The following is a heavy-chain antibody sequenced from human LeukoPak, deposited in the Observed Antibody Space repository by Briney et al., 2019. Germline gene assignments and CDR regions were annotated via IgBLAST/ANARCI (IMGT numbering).Heavy chain of an antibody. CDR3: ARVVRAYDWGYHDGPSNC. CDR2: ISTTSSYI. CDR1: GFSFSSYG. D-gene: IGHD3-16*01. J-gene: IGHJ4*02. Sequence: GGSLRLSCVGSGFSFSSYGMTWVRQAPGKGLEWVSFISTTSSYIYYADSVRGRFAISRDNTRDSVFLQMNSLRVEDTAVYFCARVVRAYDWGYHDGPSNCWGQGTLVTVSS. V-gene: IGHV3-21*01.